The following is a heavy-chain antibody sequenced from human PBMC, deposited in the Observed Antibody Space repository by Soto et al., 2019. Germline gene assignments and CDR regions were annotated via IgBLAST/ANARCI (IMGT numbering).Heavy chain of an antibody. J-gene: IGHJ6*03. CDR3: ARAGGSAAFYHYYYYMDV. CDR1: GFTFSSYG. V-gene: IGHV3-33*01. CDR2: IWYDGSNK. D-gene: IGHD6-13*01. Sequence: QVQLVESGGGVVHPGRSLRLSCAASGFTFSSYGMHWVRQAPGKGLEWVAVIWYDGSNKYYADSVKGRFTISRDNSKNTLYLQTNSLRAEDTAVYYCARAGGSAAFYHYYYYMDVWGKGTTVTVSS.